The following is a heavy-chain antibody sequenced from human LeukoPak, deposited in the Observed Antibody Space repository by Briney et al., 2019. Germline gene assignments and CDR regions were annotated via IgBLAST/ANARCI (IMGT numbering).Heavy chain of an antibody. CDR2: IHWDGSNI. CDR1: GFSFDVYT. D-gene: IGHD5-24*01. CDR3: AREEMGSWYLIDS. J-gene: IGHJ4*02. Sequence: GRSLRLSCAVSGFSFDVYTMQWVRRARGKGREWVSVIHWDGSNISYADHVKGRFTISRANSTTYMYLHMDSLRPADAAFYYCAREEMGSWYLIDSWGQGTLATVSS. V-gene: IGHV3-43*01.